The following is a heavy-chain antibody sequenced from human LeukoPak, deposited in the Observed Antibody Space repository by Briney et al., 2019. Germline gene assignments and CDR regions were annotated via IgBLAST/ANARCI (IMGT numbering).Heavy chain of an antibody. CDR2: ISSSGSTI. J-gene: IGHJ4*02. CDR1: GFTFSSYS. V-gene: IGHV3-48*04. D-gene: IGHD6-19*01. Sequence: GGSLRLSCAASGFTFSSYSMNWVRQAPGKGLEWVSYISSSGSTIYYADSVKGRFTISRDNAKNSLYLQMNSLRAEDTAVYYCAKDQSSSGWYDYWGQGTLVTVSS. CDR3: AKDQSSSGWYDY.